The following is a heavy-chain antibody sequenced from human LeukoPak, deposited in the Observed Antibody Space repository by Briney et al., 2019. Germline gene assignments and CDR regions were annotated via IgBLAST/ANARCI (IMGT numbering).Heavy chain of an antibody. CDR3: ARGTYYYDSSGYGDYDSYYMDV. V-gene: IGHV4-34*01. Sequence: SETLSLTCAVYGGSFSGYYWGWIRQPPGKGLEWIGEINHSGSTNYNPSLKSRVTISVDTSKNQFSLKLSSVTAADTAVYYCARGTYYYDSSGYGDYDSYYMDVWGKGITVTISS. CDR1: GGSFSGYY. CDR2: INHSGST. D-gene: IGHD3-22*01. J-gene: IGHJ6*03.